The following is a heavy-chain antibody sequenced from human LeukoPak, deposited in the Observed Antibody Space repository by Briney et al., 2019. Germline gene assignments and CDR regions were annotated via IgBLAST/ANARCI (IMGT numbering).Heavy chain of an antibody. V-gene: IGHV4-34*01. CDR3: ARVWYDYGDPFDY. CDR2: INHSGST. Sequence: SETLSLTCAVYGGSFSGYYWSWIRQPPGKGLEWIGEINHSGSTNYNPSLKSRVTISVDTSKNQFSLKLGSVTAADTAVYYCARVWYDYGDPFDYWGQGTLVTVPS. CDR1: GGSFSGYY. D-gene: IGHD4-17*01. J-gene: IGHJ4*02.